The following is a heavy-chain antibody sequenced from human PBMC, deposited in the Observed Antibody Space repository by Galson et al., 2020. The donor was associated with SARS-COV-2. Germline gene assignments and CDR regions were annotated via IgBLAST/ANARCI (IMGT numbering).Heavy chain of an antibody. Sequence: ETSETLSLTCTVSGGSISSGGYYWSWIRQHPGKGLEWIGYIYYSGSTYYNPSLKSRVTISVDTSKNQFSLKLSSVTAADTAVYYCARDFFSGGPGYYYYYGMDVWGQGTTVTVSS. D-gene: IGHD1-26*01. CDR3: ARDFFSGGPGYYYYYGMDV. V-gene: IGHV4-31*03. CDR1: GGSISSGGYY. CDR2: IYYSGST. J-gene: IGHJ6*02.